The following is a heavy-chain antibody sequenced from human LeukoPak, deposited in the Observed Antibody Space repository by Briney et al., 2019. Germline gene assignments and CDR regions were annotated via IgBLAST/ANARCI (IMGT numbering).Heavy chain of an antibody. Sequence: GASVKVSCKASGYTFTSYGISWVRQAPGQGLEWMGWISAYNGNTNYAQKLQGRVTMTTDTSTNTAYMELRSLRSDDTAVYYCARDRKGGCSGGSCPFDYWGQGTLVTVSS. V-gene: IGHV1-18*01. CDR2: ISAYNGNT. CDR3: ARDRKGGCSGGSCPFDY. D-gene: IGHD2-15*01. CDR1: GYTFTSYG. J-gene: IGHJ4*02.